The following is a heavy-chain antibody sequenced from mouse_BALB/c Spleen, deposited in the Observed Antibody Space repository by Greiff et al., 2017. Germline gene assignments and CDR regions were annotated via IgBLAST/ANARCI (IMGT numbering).Heavy chain of an antibody. V-gene: IGHV1S137*01. J-gene: IGHJ2*01. Sequence: VQLQQSGAELVRPGVSVKISCKGSGYTFTDYAMHWVKQSHAKRLEWIGVISTYYGDASYNQKFKGKATMTVDKSSSTAYMELARLTSEDSAIYYCARSDYYGSSYDYLDYWGQGTTLTVSS. CDR3: ARSDYYGSSYDYLDY. CDR2: ISTYYGDA. CDR1: GYTFTDYA. D-gene: IGHD1-1*01.